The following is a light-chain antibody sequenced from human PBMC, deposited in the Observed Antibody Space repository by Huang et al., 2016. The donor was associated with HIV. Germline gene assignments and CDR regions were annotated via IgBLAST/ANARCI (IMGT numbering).Light chain of an antibody. CDR1: QSVSSSY. Sequence: EIVLTQSPGTLSLSPGERATISCRASQSVSSSYLAWYQQKPGQAPRLLIYGASSRATGTPDRFSGSGSGTDFTLNISRLEHEDFAEYYCQQYGSSPPAFGQGTKVEIK. V-gene: IGKV3-20*01. CDR2: GAS. J-gene: IGKJ1*01. CDR3: QQYGSSPPA.